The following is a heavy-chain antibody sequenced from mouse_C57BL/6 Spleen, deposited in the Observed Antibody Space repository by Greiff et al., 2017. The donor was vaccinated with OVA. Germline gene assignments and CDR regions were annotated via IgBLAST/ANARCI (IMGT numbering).Heavy chain of an antibody. V-gene: IGHV1-15*01. CDR2: IDPETGGT. CDR3: TRRGLAGSSPMDY. Sequence: VQLQQSGAELVRPGASVTLSCKASGYTFTDYEMHWVKQTPVHGLEWIGAIDPETGGTAYNQKFKGKAILTADKSSSTAYMELRSLTSEDSAVYYCTRRGLAGSSPMDYWGQGTSVTVSS. J-gene: IGHJ4*01. D-gene: IGHD1-1*01. CDR1: GYTFTDYE.